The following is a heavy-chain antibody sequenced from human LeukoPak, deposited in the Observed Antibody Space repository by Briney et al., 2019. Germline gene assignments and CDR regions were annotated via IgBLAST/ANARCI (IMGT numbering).Heavy chain of an antibody. V-gene: IGHV4-61*02. CDR2: IFTRGST. D-gene: IGHD3-22*01. CDR1: GVSISSGRYY. CDR3: ARSTNYENSGSWDDAFDI. Sequence: SETLSLTCNVSGVSISSGRYYWSWIRQPAGKGLEWIGRIFTRGSTSYNPSLKSRVTISLDASKNQFSLNLRSVTAADTAVYYCARSTNYENSGSWDDAFDILGQGTLVTVSS. J-gene: IGHJ3*02.